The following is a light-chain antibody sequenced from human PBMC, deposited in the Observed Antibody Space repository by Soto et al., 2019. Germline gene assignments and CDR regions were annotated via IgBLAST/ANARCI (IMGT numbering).Light chain of an antibody. V-gene: IGKV2-28*01. CDR2: LAS. Sequence: DIVMTQSPLSLLVPPGEPASISGRPGRSLLSSDGDNYLDWYLQKPGQSPQLXIYLASNRASGVPARFSGSGSGTYFTLKISRVQAEDVGLYYCMQALQTPNTFGQGTRLEIK. J-gene: IGKJ5*01. CDR3: MQALQTPNT. CDR1: RSLLSSDGDNY.